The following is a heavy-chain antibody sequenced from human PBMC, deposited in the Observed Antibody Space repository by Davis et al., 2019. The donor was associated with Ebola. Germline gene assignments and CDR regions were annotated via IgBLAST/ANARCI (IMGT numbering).Heavy chain of an antibody. D-gene: IGHD4-11*01. CDR3: ARPALGDYSGEFLDY. CDR2: IWYDGSNK. J-gene: IGHJ4*03. V-gene: IGHV3-33*01. Sequence: GESLKISCAASGFTFSSYGMHWVRQAPGKGLEWVAVIWYDGSNKYYADSVKGRFTISRDNSKNTLYLQMNSLRAEDTAVYYCARPALGDYSGEFLDYWGQGTTVTVSS. CDR1: GFTFSSYG.